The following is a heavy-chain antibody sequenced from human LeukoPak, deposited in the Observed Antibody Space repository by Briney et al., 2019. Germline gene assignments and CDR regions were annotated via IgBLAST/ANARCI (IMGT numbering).Heavy chain of an antibody. J-gene: IGHJ4*02. V-gene: IGHV3-23*01. D-gene: IGHD2-15*01. CDR2: ISGSGGST. CDR1: GFTFSSYA. Sequence: GGSLRLSCAASGFTFSSYAMSWVRQAPGKGLEWVSAISGSGGSTYYAGSVKGRFTISRDNSKNTLYLQMNSLRAEDTAVYYCAKGPVVVVAATPAPGGYWGQGTLVTVSS. CDR3: AKGPVVVVAATPAPGGY.